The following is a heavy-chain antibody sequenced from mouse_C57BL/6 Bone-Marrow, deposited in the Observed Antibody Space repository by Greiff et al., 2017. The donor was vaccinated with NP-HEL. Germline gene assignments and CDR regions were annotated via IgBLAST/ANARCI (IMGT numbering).Heavy chain of an antibody. D-gene: IGHD2-14*01. V-gene: IGHV1-15*01. J-gene: IGHJ4*01. CDR2: IDPETGGT. CDR1: GYTFTDYE. Sequence: QVQLQQSGAELVRPGASVTLSCKASGYTFTDYEMHWVKQTPVHGLEWIGAIDPETGGTAYNQKFKGKAILTADKSSSTAYMELRSLTPEDSAVYYCTRGGVRAMDYWGQGTSVTVSS. CDR3: TRGGVRAMDY.